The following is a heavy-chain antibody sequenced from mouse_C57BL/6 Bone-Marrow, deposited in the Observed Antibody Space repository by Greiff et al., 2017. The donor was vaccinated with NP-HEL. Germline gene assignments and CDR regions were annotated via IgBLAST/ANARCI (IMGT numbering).Heavy chain of an antibody. CDR3: AYGYLAY. CDR2: IDPNSGGP. Sequence: HVQLQPSGAELVKPLSSLPLSFPSSFYTFTSYWIHLLNQMPVRGLEWIGRIDPNSGGPKYNEKFKSKATLTVDKPSSTAYMQLSSLTSEDSAVYYCAYGYLAYWGQGTLVTVSA. V-gene: IGHV1-72*01. J-gene: IGHJ3*01. D-gene: IGHD2-2*01. CDR1: FYTFTSYW.